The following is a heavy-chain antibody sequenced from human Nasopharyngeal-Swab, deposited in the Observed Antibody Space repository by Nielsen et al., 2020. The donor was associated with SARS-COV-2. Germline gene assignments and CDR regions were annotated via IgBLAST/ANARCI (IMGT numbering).Heavy chain of an antibody. CDR1: GGSINNFY. J-gene: IGHJ3*01. V-gene: IGHV4-59*08. CDR3: AAGYDERSYSRSWLDAFDV. D-gene: IGHD6-13*01. CDR2: ISYSGAT. Sequence: SETLSLTCGVSGGSINNFYWTWIRQPPGKGLEWIAYISYSGATNYDPSLKSRVTISRGTSKNEVSLKLNSVTAADTAVYYCAAGYDERSYSRSWLDAFDVWGQGTVVTVSS.